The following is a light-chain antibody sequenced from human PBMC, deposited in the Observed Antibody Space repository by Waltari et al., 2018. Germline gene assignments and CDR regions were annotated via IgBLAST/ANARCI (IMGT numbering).Light chain of an antibody. V-gene: IGKV3-11*01. CDR2: DAS. Sequence: EIVLTQSPATLSLSPGERATLSCRASQSVGSQLAWYQQKSGQAPRLLICDASNRATGIPARFSGSGSGTDFSLTIINLQPEDFATYYCQQVNTFPVTFGQGTKVEIK. J-gene: IGKJ1*01. CDR1: QSVGSQ. CDR3: QQVNTFPVT.